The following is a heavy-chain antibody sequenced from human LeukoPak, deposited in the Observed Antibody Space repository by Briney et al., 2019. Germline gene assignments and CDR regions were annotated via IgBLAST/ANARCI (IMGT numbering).Heavy chain of an antibody. V-gene: IGHV4-34*01. CDR1: GGSFSGYY. Sequence: PSETLSLTCAVYGGSFSGYYWSWIRQPPGKGLEWIGEINHSGSTNHDPSLKSRVTISVDTSKNQFSLKLSSVTAADTAVYYCASVPTSRERIAAAGTFDYWGQGTLVTVSS. J-gene: IGHJ4*02. D-gene: IGHD6-13*01. CDR3: ASVPTSRERIAAAGTFDY. CDR2: INHSGST.